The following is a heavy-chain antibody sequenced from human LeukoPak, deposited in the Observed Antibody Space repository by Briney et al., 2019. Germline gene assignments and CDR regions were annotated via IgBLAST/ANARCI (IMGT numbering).Heavy chain of an antibody. V-gene: IGHV3-7*01. J-gene: IGHJ5*02. CDR3: ARVRDRSGWLWFDP. CDR2: INEDGSGR. CDR1: GFTFTNYF. D-gene: IGHD6-19*01. Sequence: GGSLRLSCAASGFTFTNYFMSWVRQAPGKGLEWVANINEDGSGRYYVDPVKGRFTISRDNGKNSLSLQMNSLRAEDTAVYYCARVRDRSGWLWFDPWGQGTLVTVSS.